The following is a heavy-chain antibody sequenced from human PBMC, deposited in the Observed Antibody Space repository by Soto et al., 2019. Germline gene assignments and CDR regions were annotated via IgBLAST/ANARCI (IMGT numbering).Heavy chain of an antibody. J-gene: IGHJ6*02. CDR1: GASIRSYH. D-gene: IGHD4-17*01. Sequence: QVQLHESGPGLVKPSETLSLTCTVSGASIRSYHWSWLRRPPGKGLEGIGYVYYSGNPKYNPYLKRRVSISVDTSTKKLSLKLSSVAPADTAIYYCGRDRVRYGDGKIYYFYGMDVWGPGTTVTVSS. CDR3: GRDRVRYGDGKIYYFYGMDV. CDR2: VYYSGNP. V-gene: IGHV4-59*01.